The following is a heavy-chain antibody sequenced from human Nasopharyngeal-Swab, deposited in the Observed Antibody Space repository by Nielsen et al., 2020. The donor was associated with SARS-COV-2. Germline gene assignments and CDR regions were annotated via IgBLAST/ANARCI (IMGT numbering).Heavy chain of an antibody. V-gene: IGHV1-2*06. CDR1: GYTFTGYY. CDR2: INPNSGGT. Sequence: ASVKVSCKASGYTFTGYYMHWVRQAPGQGLEWMGRINPNSGGTNYAQKFQGRVTMTRDTSISTAYMELSRLRSDDTAVYYCAKEGLLRGYSYGYLGDYWGQGTLVTVSS. J-gene: IGHJ4*02. CDR3: AKEGLLRGYSYGYLGDY. D-gene: IGHD5-18*01.